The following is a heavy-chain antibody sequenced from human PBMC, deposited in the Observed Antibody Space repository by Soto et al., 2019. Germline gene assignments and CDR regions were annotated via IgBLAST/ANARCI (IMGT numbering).Heavy chain of an antibody. D-gene: IGHD3-22*01. CDR2: IIAVYDTA. V-gene: IGHV1-3*01. CDR1: GYTFTSYA. CDR3: ARDDYDSSGYG. Sequence: ASVKVSCKASGYTFTSYAMHWVRQAPGQRLEWMGWIIAVYDTANYAQQFQGRVTITADESTSTAYMELSSLRSEDSAVYYCARDDYDSSGYGWGQGTTVTVSS. J-gene: IGHJ6*02.